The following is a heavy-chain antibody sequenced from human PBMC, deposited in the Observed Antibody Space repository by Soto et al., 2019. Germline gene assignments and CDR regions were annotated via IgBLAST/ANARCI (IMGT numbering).Heavy chain of an antibody. CDR3: ARSGVGYCTNGVCYTHRITPRYFDY. Sequence: SETLSLTCAVYGGSFSGYYWSWIRQPPGKGLEWIGEINHSGSTNYNPSLKSRVTISVDTSKNQFSLKLSSVTAADTAVYYCARSGVGYCTNGVCYTHRITPRYFDYWGKGTLVTVSS. D-gene: IGHD2-8*01. CDR2: INHSGST. CDR1: GGSFSGYY. V-gene: IGHV4-34*01. J-gene: IGHJ4*02.